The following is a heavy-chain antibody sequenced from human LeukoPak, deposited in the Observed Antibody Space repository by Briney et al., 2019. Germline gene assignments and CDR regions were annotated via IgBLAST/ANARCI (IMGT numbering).Heavy chain of an antibody. V-gene: IGHV4-34*01. CDR3: ARVRYYYYMDV. CDR2: INHSGST. J-gene: IGHJ6*03. CDR1: GGSFSGYY. Sequence: PSETLSLTCAVYGGSFSGYYWSWIRQPPGKGLEWIGEINHSGSTNYNPSLKSRVTISVDTSKNQFSLKLSPVTAADTAVYYCARVRYYYYMDVWGKGTTVTVSS.